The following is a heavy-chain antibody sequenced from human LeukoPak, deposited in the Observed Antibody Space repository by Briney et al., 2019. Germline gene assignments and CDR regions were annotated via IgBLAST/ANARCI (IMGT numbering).Heavy chain of an antibody. CDR2: INNGGTNT. CDR3: GRPLQLGNYHYALDV. D-gene: IGHD7-27*01. V-gene: IGHV3-74*01. J-gene: IGHJ6*02. Sequence: INNGGTNTTYADSVKGRFTISRDNAKNTLYLQMNSLRAEDTAVYYCGRPLQLGNYHYALDVWGQGTTATVSS.